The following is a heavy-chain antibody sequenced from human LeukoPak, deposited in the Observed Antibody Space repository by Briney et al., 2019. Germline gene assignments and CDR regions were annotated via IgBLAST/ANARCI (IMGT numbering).Heavy chain of an antibody. CDR3: ARAHSSAWYLFDY. Sequence: GGSLRLSCAASGFTFSSYGVNWVRQAPGKGLEWVSYISSSSNTIYYADSVKGRFTISRDNAKNSLYLQMNSLRAEDTAVYYCARAHSSAWYLFDYWGQGTLVTVSS. CDR1: GFTFSSYG. V-gene: IGHV3-48*01. CDR2: ISSSSNTI. D-gene: IGHD6-19*01. J-gene: IGHJ4*02.